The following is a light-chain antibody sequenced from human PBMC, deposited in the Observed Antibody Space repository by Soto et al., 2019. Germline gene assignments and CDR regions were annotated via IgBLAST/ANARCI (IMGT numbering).Light chain of an antibody. V-gene: IGLV2-14*03. CDR1: ISDVGGYNF. CDR2: DVS. CDR3: SSFTGSNYV. J-gene: IGLJ1*01. Sequence: QSALTQPASVSGSPGQSITISCTGTISDVGGYNFVSWYQQYPGKAPKLMICDVSNRPSGVSNRFSGSKSGNTASLTISGLQAEDEADYYCSSFTGSNYVFGTGTKVTDL.